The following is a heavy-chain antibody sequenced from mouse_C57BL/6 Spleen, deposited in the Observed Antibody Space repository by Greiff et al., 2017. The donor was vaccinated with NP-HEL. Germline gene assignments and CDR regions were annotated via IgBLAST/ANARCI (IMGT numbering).Heavy chain of an antibody. J-gene: IGHJ4*01. D-gene: IGHD3-2*02. CDR3: TSRQLRPLYYYAMDY. CDR1: GYTFTDYE. Sequence: ESGAELVRPGASVTLSCKASGYTFTDYEMHWVKQTPVHGLEWIGAIDPETGGTAYNQKFKGKAILTADKSSSTAYMELRSLTSEDSAVYYCTSRQLRPLYYYAMDYWGQGTSVTVSS. CDR2: IDPETGGT. V-gene: IGHV1-15*01.